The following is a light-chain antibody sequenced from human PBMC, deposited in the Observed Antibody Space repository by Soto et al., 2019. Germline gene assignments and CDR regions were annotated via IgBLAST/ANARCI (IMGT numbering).Light chain of an antibody. CDR3: QTWGTAIHDVV. V-gene: IGLV4-69*01. CDR1: SGHSNYA. J-gene: IGLJ2*01. Sequence: QLVLTQSPSASASLGASVKLTCTLSSGHSNYAIAWHQQQPEKGPRYLMKLNSDGSHNKGDGIPDRFSGSSSGTERHLTISSLQSEDEADYYCQTWGTAIHDVVFGGGTKLTVL. CDR2: LNSDGSH.